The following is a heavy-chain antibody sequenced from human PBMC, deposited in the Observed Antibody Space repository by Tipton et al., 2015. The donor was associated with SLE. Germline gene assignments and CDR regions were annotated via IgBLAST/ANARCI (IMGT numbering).Heavy chain of an antibody. CDR2: INHSGST. J-gene: IGHJ4*02. CDR1: GGSFSGYY. CDR3: ARAWRGRDYFDY. V-gene: IGHV4-34*01. Sequence: GLVKPSETLSLTCAVYGGSFSGYYWSWIRQPPGKGLEWIGEINHSGSTNYNPSLKSRVTISVDTSKNQFSLKLSSVTAADTAVYYCARAWRGRDYFDYWGQGTLVTVSS. D-gene: IGHD3-16*01.